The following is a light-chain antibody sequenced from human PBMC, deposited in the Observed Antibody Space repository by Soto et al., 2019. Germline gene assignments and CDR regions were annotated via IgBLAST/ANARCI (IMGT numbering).Light chain of an antibody. CDR2: EVT. CDR3: SSYAGSNSFV. V-gene: IGLV2-8*01. CDR1: SSDIGGYDY. Sequence: QSALTHPPSASGSPGQSVTISCTGTSSDIGGYDYVSWYQQHPGKAPKLMVYEVTKRPSGVPDRFSGSKSGNTASLTVSGLQAEDEADYYCSSYAGSNSFVFGTGTKVTV. J-gene: IGLJ1*01.